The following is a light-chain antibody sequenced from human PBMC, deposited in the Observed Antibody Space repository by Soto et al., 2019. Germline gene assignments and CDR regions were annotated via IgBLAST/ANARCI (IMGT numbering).Light chain of an antibody. CDR2: EVN. V-gene: IGLV2-8*01. CDR3: TSYAGGNNV. J-gene: IGLJ1*01. CDR1: SSDVGGYNY. Sequence: QSALTQPPSASGSPGQSVTISCTGTSSDVGGYNYVSWYQQHPGKVPKLMVYEVNKRPSGVPDRFSGSNSGNTASLTVSGLQAVDEADYYCTSYAGGNNVFGTGTKLTVL.